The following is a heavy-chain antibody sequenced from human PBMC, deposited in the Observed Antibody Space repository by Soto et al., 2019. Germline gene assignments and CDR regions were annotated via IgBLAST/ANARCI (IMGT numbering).Heavy chain of an antibody. CDR3: ARDSPNTYYYDSSGLP. V-gene: IGHV3-48*02. Sequence: PGGSLRLSCAASGVTFSSYSMNWVRQAPGKGLEWVSYISSSSSTIYYADSVKGRFTISRDNAKNSLYLQMNSLRDEDTAVYYCARDSPNTYYYDSSGLPWGQGTLVTVSS. CDR1: GVTFSSYS. D-gene: IGHD3-22*01. J-gene: IGHJ5*02. CDR2: ISSSSSTI.